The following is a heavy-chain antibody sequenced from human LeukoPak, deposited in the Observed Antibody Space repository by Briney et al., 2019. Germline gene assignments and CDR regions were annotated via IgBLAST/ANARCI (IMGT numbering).Heavy chain of an antibody. CDR2: ISSSSSYI. Sequence: GGSLRLSCAASGFTFSSYSMNWVRQAPGKGLEWVSSISSSSSYIYYADSVKGRFTISRDNAKNSLYLQMNSLRAEDTAVYYCARGAGGLHPFDYWGQGTLVTVSS. CDR1: GFTFSSYS. CDR3: ARGAGGLHPFDY. D-gene: IGHD4-11*01. J-gene: IGHJ4*02. V-gene: IGHV3-21*01.